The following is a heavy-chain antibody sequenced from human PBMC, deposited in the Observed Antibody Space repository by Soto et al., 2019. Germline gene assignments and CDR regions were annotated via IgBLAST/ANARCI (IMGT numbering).Heavy chain of an antibody. V-gene: IGHV3-48*03. CDR1: GFTFSSYE. Sequence: GGSLRLSCAASGFTFSSYEMNWVRQAPGKGLEWVSYISSSGSTIYYADSVKGRFTISRDNAKNSLYLQMNSLRAEDTAVYYCARDHKGGYYYYGMDVWGQGTTLTVSS. CDR2: ISSSGSTI. CDR3: ARDHKGGYYYYGMDV. J-gene: IGHJ6*02.